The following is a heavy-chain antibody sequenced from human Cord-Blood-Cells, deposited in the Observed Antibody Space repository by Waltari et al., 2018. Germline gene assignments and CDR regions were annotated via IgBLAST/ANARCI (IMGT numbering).Heavy chain of an antibody. Sequence: EVQLVESGGGLVQPGGSLRLSCAASGFTVSSNYMSWVRQAPGKGLEWVSVIYSGGSTYYATSVKGRFPISRHNSKNTLYLQMNSLRAEDTAVYYCASSDDYYYYYMDVWGKGTTVTVSS. CDR2: IYSGGST. J-gene: IGHJ6*03. CDR1: GFTVSSNY. CDR3: ASSDDYYYYYMDV. V-gene: IGHV3-53*04.